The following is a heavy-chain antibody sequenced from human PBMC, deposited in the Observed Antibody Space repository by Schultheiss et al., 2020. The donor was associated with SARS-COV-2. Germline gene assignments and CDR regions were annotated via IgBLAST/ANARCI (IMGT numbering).Heavy chain of an antibody. CDR2: ISSSSSYI. J-gene: IGHJ3*02. CDR3: ARDLIIAAAGIGAFDI. CDR1: GFTFSSYS. D-gene: IGHD6-13*01. V-gene: IGHV3-21*01. Sequence: GGSLRLSCAASGFTFSSYSMNWVRQAPGKGLEWVSSISSSSSYIYYADSVKGRFTISRDNAKNSLYLQMNSLRAEDTAVYYCARDLIIAAAGIGAFDIWGQGTMVTGSS.